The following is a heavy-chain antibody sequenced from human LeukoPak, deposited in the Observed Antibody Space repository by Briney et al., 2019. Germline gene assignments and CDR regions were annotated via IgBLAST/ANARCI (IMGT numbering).Heavy chain of an antibody. J-gene: IGHJ4*02. D-gene: IGHD3-22*01. Sequence: SVKVSCKASGGTFSSYTISWVRQAPGQGLEWMGRIIPIPGIANYAQKFQGRVTITADKSTSTAYMELSSLRSEDTAVYYCATNYYDSSGYYQSLGYWGQGTLVTVSS. V-gene: IGHV1-69*02. CDR1: GGTFSSYT. CDR2: IIPIPGIA. CDR3: ATNYYDSSGYYQSLGY.